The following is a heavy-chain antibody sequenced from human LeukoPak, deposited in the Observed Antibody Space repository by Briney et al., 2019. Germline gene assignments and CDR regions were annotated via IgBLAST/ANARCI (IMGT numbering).Heavy chain of an antibody. CDR3: ARAPGLTTVVMGAFDI. J-gene: IGHJ3*02. CDR1: GGTFSSYA. V-gene: IGHV1-69*06. Sequence: SVKVSCKASGGTFSSYAISWVRQAPGQGLEWMGGIIPIFGTANYAQKFQGRVTITADKSTSTAYMELSSLRSEDTAVYYCARAPGLTTVVMGAFDIWGQGTMVTVSS. CDR2: IIPIFGTA. D-gene: IGHD4-23*01.